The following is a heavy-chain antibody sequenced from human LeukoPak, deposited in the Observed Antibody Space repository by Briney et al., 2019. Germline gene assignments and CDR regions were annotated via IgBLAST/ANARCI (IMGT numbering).Heavy chain of an antibody. Sequence: ASVKDSCKASGYTFTGYYMHWVRQAPGQGLEWMGWINPNSGGTNYAQKFQGRVTMTRDTSISTAYMELSRLRSDDTAVYYWARYTKTYYYGSGSYSSDDAFDIWGQGTMVTVSS. J-gene: IGHJ3*02. CDR3: ARYTKTYYYGSGSYSSDDAFDI. CDR2: INPNSGGT. V-gene: IGHV1-2*02. D-gene: IGHD3-10*01. CDR1: GYTFTGYY.